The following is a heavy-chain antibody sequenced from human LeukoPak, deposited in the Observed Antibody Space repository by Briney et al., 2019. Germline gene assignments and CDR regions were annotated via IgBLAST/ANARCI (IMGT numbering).Heavy chain of an antibody. V-gene: IGHV4-59*01. CDR1: GGSISSYY. Sequence: SETLSLTCTVSGGSISSYYWSWIRQPPGKGLEWIGYIYYSGSTNYNPSLKSRVTISVDTSKNQFSLKLSSVTAADTAVYYCARAGWYAFDYWDQGTLVTVSS. CDR2: IYYSGST. J-gene: IGHJ4*02. CDR3: ARAGWYAFDY. D-gene: IGHD6-19*01.